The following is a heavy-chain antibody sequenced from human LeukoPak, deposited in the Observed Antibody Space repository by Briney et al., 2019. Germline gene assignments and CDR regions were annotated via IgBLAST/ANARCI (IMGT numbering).Heavy chain of an antibody. J-gene: IGHJ4*02. CDR1: GGSISSYY. CDR3: ARSIDTATPNDY. V-gene: IGHV4-59*01. Sequence: SETLSLTCTVSGGSISSYYWSWIRQPPGKGLEWIGYIYYSGSTNYNPSLQSRVTISVDTSKNQFSLKLSSVTAADTAVYYCARSIDTATPNDYWGQGTLVTVSS. CDR2: IYYSGST. D-gene: IGHD5-18*01.